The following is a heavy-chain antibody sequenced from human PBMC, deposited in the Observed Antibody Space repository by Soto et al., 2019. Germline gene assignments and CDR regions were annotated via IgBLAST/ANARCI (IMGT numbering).Heavy chain of an antibody. CDR1: GGSISSYY. D-gene: IGHD2-2*01. Sequence: KPSETLSLTCTVSGGSISSYYWSWIRQPPGKGLEWIGYIYYSGSTNYNPSLKSRVTISVDTSKNQFSLKLSSVTAADTAVYYCARDSGVVVPAAKYYYYGMDVWGQGTTVTVSS. J-gene: IGHJ6*02. CDR2: IYYSGST. CDR3: ARDSGVVVPAAKYYYYGMDV. V-gene: IGHV4-59*01.